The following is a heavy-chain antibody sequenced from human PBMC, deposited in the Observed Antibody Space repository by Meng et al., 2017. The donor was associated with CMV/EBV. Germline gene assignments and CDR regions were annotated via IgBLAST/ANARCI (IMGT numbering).Heavy chain of an antibody. D-gene: IGHD3-3*01. V-gene: IGHV1-2*02. Sequence: ASVKVSCKASGYTFTGYYMHWVRQAPGQGLEWMGWINPNSGGTNYAQKFQGRVTMTRDTSISTAYMELSRLRSDDTAVYYCARDRNYDFWSCYYTGFDYWGQGTLVTVSS. J-gene: IGHJ4*02. CDR2: INPNSGGT. CDR1: GYTFTGYY. CDR3: ARDRNYDFWSCYYTGFDY.